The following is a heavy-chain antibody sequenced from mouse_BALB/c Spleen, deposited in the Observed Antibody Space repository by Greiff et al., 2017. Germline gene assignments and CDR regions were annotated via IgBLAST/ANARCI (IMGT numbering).Heavy chain of an antibody. Sequence: VQLQQSGAELMKPGASVKISCKATGYTFSSYWIEWVKQRPGHGLEWIGEILPGSGSTNYNEKFKGKATFTADTSSNTAYMQLSSLTSEDSAVYYCARKDYYGSSYYFDYWGQGTTLTVSS. CDR2: ILPGSGST. J-gene: IGHJ2*01. D-gene: IGHD1-1*01. CDR1: GYTFSSYW. V-gene: IGHV1-9*01. CDR3: ARKDYYGSSYYFDY.